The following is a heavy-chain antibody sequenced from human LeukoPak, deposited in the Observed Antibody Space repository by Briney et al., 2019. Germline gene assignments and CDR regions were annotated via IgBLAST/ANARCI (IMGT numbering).Heavy chain of an antibody. CDR1: GYTFTSYG. CDR3: ARDPGYYGSGSYYLDY. J-gene: IGHJ4*01. V-gene: IGHV1-18*01. D-gene: IGHD3-10*01. Sequence: ASVKVSCKASGYTFTSYGISWVRQAPGQGLEWMGWISAYNGNTNYAQKLQGRVTMTTDTSTSTAYMELRSLRSDDTAVYYCARDPGYYGSGSYYLDYWGQGTLVTVSS. CDR2: ISAYNGNT.